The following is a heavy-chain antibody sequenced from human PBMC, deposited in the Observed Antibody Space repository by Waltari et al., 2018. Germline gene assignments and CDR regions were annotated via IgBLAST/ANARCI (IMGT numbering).Heavy chain of an antibody. D-gene: IGHD1-26*01. Sequence: QVQLQESGPGLVKPSETLSLSCTVSGYSVSSGYFWGWIRQPPGKGLEWIGSIYHSGGTYYNPARKSRVTISLYTAKNQLSLKVYSVTAADTAVYYCARGLKYSGTYKLYGMDVWGQGTTVTVSS. CDR1: GYSVSSGYF. V-gene: IGHV4-38-2*02. J-gene: IGHJ6*02. CDR3: ARGLKYSGTYKLYGMDV. CDR2: IYHSGGT.